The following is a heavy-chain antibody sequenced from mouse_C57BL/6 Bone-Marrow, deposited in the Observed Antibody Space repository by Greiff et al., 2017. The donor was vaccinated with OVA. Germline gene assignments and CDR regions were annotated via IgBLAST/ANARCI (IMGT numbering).Heavy chain of an antibody. Sequence: VKLMESGAELVRPGASVKLSCKASGYTFTDYYINWVKQRPGQGLEWIARIYPGSGNTYYNEKFKGKATLTAEKSSSTAYMQLSSLTSEDSAVYFCARDYSNRAWFAYWGQGTLVTVSA. V-gene: IGHV1-76*01. CDR1: GYTFTDYY. CDR3: ARDYSNRAWFAY. D-gene: IGHD2-5*01. CDR2: IYPGSGNT. J-gene: IGHJ3*01.